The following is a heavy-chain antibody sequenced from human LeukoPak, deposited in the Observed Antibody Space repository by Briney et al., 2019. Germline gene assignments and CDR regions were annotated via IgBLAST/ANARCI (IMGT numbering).Heavy chain of an antibody. CDR3: ASLLGGSYSGDYFDY. J-gene: IGHJ4*02. CDR1: GGSISSSSYY. D-gene: IGHD1-26*01. Sequence: SETLSLTCTVSGGSISSSSYYWGWLRQPPGKGLEWIGSIYYSGSTYYNPSLKSRVTISVDTSKNQFSLKLSSVTAADTAVYYCASLLGGSYSGDYFDYWGQGTLVTVSS. CDR2: IYYSGST. V-gene: IGHV4-39*07.